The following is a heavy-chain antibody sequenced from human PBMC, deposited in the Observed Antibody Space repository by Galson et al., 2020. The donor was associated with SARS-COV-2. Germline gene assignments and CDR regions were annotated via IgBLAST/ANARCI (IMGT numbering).Heavy chain of an antibody. CDR1: GFSLSTSGMG. J-gene: IGHJ4*01. CDR3: PKVFPLGLCSTQPDGNVVIACRVKDYF. CDR2: IDWDDDK. V-gene: IGHV2-70*01. D-gene: IGHD1-1*01. Sequence: SGPTLVKPTQTLTLTCTFSGFSLSTSGMGVTWIRQPPGKALEWLALIDWDDDKYYSTSLRTRLTISKDTSKNQVCLTMTNMDPVDTASPTSPKVFPLGLCSTQPDGNVVIACRVKDYF.